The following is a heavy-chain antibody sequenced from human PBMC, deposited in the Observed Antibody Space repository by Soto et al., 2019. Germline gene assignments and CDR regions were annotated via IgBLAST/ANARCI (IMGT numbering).Heavy chain of an antibody. J-gene: IGHJ6*02. D-gene: IGHD5-18*01. CDR3: ARVKMVDTAMVPSYYYYGMDV. Sequence: EVQLVESGGGLVKPGGSLRLSCAASGFTFSSYSMNWVRQAPGKGLEWVSSISSSSSYIYYADSVKCRFTISRDNAKNSQYLQMNSMRAEDTAVYYCARVKMVDTAMVPSYYYYGMDVWGQGTTVTVSS. V-gene: IGHV3-21*01. CDR2: ISSSSSYI. CDR1: GFTFSSYS.